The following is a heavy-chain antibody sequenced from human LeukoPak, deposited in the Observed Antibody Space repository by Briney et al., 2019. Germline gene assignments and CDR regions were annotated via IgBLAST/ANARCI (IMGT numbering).Heavy chain of an antibody. V-gene: IGHV3-48*02. CDR2: ISSSGSTI. CDR1: GFTFSTSG. J-gene: IGHJ4*02. D-gene: IGHD6-13*01. Sequence: HPGGSLRLSCAASGFTFSTSGMYWVRQAPGKGLEWVSFISSSGSTIYYADSVKGRFTISRDSATNSLFLQMNSLRDEDTAVYYCARGRPAAAYFDSWGQGTLVTVPS. CDR3: ARGRPAAAYFDS.